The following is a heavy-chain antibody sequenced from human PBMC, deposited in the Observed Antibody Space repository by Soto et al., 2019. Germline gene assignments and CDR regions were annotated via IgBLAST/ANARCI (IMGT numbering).Heavy chain of an antibody. CDR1: GFTFSSYG. CDR2: ISYDGSNK. D-gene: IGHD5-18*01. Sequence: QVQLVESGGGVVQPGRSLRLSCAASGFTFSSYGMHWVRQAPGKGLEWVAVISYDGSNKYYADSVKGRFTISRDNSKNTQYLQMNSLRAEDTAVYYCAKGNSYGSLGWFDPWGQGTLVTVSS. V-gene: IGHV3-30*18. J-gene: IGHJ5*02. CDR3: AKGNSYGSLGWFDP.